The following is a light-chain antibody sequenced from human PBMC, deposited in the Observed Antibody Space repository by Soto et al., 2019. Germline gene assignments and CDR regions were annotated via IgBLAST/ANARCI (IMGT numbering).Light chain of an antibody. V-gene: IGKV1-39*01. CDR3: QKAYNTPRT. CDR1: QRIMSH. CDR2: AAS. J-gene: IGKJ1*01. Sequence: DIQMTHSPSSLSASVVEGVTITCLASQRIMSHLNSYQHKSGKAPKLLIYAASSLHSGVPSRFSGSGSGTAFTLTISSLQAEDFGTYYCQKAYNTPRTFGQGTKVDIK.